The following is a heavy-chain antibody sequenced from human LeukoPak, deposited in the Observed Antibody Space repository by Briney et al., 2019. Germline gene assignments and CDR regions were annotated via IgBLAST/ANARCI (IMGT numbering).Heavy chain of an antibody. CDR2: ISGGGIT. CDR1: GFIVSSNH. V-gene: IGHV3-53*01. Sequence: GGSLRLSCAASGFIVSSNHMSWVRQAPGKGLEWVSVISGGGITYYTDSVKGRFTISRDNAENSLYLQMNSLRVEDTAVYYCARAPTVLVGYCSSSSCQADYWGQGTLVTVSS. J-gene: IGHJ4*02. D-gene: IGHD2-2*01. CDR3: ARAPTVLVGYCSSSSCQADY.